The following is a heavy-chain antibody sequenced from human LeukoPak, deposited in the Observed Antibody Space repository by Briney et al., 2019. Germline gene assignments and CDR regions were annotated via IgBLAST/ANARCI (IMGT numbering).Heavy chain of an antibody. CDR2: INPNSGGT. D-gene: IGHD1-26*01. CDR1: GYTFTGYY. Sequence: ASVKVSCKASGYTFTGYYMHWVRQAPGQGLEWMGWINPNSGGTNYAQKFQGRVTMTRDTSISTAYMELSRLRSDDTAVYYCARVPFGSYYYYYYMDVWGKGTTVTVSS. V-gene: IGHV1-2*02. J-gene: IGHJ6*03. CDR3: ARVPFGSYYYYYYMDV.